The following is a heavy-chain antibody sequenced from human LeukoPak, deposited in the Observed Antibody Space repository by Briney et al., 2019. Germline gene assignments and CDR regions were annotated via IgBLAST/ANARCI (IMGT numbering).Heavy chain of an antibody. J-gene: IGHJ4*02. CDR1: GGSIGTYY. V-gene: IGHV4-59*12. CDR3: ARGYYYDSSGYPLDY. CDR2: IFYSGTT. Sequence: SETLSLTCTVSGGSIGTYYWSWIRQPPGKGLEWIGFIFYSGTTNYNPSLKSRVTISVDTSKNQFSLKLSSVTAADTAVYYCARGYYYDSSGYPLDYWGRGTLVTVSS. D-gene: IGHD3-22*01.